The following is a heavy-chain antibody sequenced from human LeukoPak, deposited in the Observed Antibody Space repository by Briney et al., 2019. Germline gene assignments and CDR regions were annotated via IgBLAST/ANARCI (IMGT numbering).Heavy chain of an antibody. Sequence: ASVKVSCKASGYTFTGYYMHWVRQAPGQGLEWMGWINPNSGGTNYAQKFQGRVTMTRDTSISTAYMELSRLRSDDTVVYYCARAVRSGYCSSTSCYGVDYWGQGTLVTVSS. J-gene: IGHJ4*02. D-gene: IGHD2-2*01. CDR1: GYTFTGYY. CDR2: INPNSGGT. V-gene: IGHV1-2*02. CDR3: ARAVRSGYCSSTSCYGVDY.